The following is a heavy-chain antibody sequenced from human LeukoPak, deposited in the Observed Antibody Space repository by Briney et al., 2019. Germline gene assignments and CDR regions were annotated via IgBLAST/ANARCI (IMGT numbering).Heavy chain of an antibody. Sequence: SETLSLTCTVSGGSITSHFWSWIRQPPGKGLEWIGYIYHSGITNYNPSLKSRVTISVDTSKNQFSPELNSVTAADTAVYYCARDGYSGSSLFDSWGQGTLVTVSS. J-gene: IGHJ4*02. CDR2: IYHSGIT. CDR1: GGSITSHF. CDR3: ARDGYSGSSLFDS. D-gene: IGHD1-26*01. V-gene: IGHV4-59*11.